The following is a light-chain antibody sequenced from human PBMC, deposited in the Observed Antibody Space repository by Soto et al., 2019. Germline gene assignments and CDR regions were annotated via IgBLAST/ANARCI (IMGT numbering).Light chain of an antibody. Sequence: QSVLTQPRSVSGSPGQSVTISCTGTSSDVGNYNYVSWYQQHPGKAPKVMIYDVSKRPSGVPDRFSGSKSGNTASLTISGLQAEDEADYYCCSYAGRYTLLFGGGTQLTVL. CDR2: DVS. CDR1: SSDVGNYNY. V-gene: IGLV2-11*01. J-gene: IGLJ2*01. CDR3: CSYAGRYTLL.